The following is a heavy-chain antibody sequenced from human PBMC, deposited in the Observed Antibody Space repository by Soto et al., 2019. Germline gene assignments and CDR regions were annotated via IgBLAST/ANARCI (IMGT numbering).Heavy chain of an antibody. CDR3: ARQSSNYVGY. Sequence: ASETLSLTCTVSGGSISSSSYYWGWIRQPPGKGLEWIGSIYYSGSTYYNPSLKSRVTISVDTSKNQFSLKLSSVTAADTAVYYCARQSSNYVGYWGQGTLVTVSS. J-gene: IGHJ4*02. V-gene: IGHV4-39*01. CDR2: IYYSGST. CDR1: GGSISSSSYY.